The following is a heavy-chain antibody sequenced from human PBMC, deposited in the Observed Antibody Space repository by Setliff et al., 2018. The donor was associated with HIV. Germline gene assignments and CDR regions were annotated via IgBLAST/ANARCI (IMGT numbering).Heavy chain of an antibody. CDR3: VRVAVTGRGLAY. Sequence: ASVKVSCKTSGFIFTDYGISWVRQAPGQGPEWMAWINPRNGATTYAQEFQGRVTVTRDTSISTVYLDLTRLTSDDTAIYYCVRVAVTGRGLAYWGQGTRVTVSS. D-gene: IGHD6-19*01. CDR2: INPRNGAT. J-gene: IGHJ4*02. V-gene: IGHV1-2*02. CDR1: GFIFTDYG.